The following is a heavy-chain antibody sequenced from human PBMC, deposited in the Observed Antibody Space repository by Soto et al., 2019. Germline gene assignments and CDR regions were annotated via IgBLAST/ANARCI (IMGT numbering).Heavy chain of an antibody. Sequence: QVQLVQSGAEVKKPGASVKVSCKASGYTFRSHAMHWVRQAPGQRLEWMGWINAGNGNTKYSQKLQGRVTISRDTAASTAYIELSSLRSEDTAGYICASDRPFQLGYFYGMDVWGQGTTVTVSS. CDR3: ASDRPFQLGYFYGMDV. J-gene: IGHJ6*02. CDR2: INAGNGNT. V-gene: IGHV1-3*01. CDR1: GYTFRSHA. D-gene: IGHD1-1*01.